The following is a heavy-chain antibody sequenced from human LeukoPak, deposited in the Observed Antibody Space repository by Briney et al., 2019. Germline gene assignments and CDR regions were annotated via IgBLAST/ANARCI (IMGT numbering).Heavy chain of an antibody. V-gene: IGHV1-18*01. CDR1: GYTFTSYG. CDR3: ARDSIVLMVYAMPNRFDP. Sequence: WASVKVSCKASGYTFTSYGISWVRQAPGQGLEWMGWIIAYNGNTNYAQKLQGRVTMTTDTSTSTAYMELRSLRSDDTAVYYCARDSIVLMVYAMPNRFDPCGQGNLVTVSS. CDR2: IIAYNGNT. D-gene: IGHD2-8*01. J-gene: IGHJ5*02.